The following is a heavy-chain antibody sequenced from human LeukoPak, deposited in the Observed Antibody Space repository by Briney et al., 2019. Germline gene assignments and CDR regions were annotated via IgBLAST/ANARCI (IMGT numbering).Heavy chain of an antibody. V-gene: IGHV1-69*01. Sequence: ASVKVSCKASRGTFSSYAISWVRQAPGQGLEWMGGIIPIFGTANYAQKFQGRVTITADESTSTAYMELSSLRSEDTAVYYCASGPSGYCTNGVCYYFDYWGQGTLVTVSS. CDR2: IIPIFGTA. CDR3: ASGPSGYCTNGVCYYFDY. D-gene: IGHD2-8*01. CDR1: RGTFSSYA. J-gene: IGHJ4*02.